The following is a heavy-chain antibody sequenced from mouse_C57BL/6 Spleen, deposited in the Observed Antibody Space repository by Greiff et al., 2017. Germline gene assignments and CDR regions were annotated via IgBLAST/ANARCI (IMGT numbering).Heavy chain of an antibody. CDR2: ISDGGSYT. CDR3: ARGLTTVGGAY. J-gene: IGHJ3*01. V-gene: IGHV5-4*01. Sequence: EVQRVESGGGLVKPGGSLKLSCAASGFTFSSYAMSWVRQTPEKRLEWVATISDGGSYTYYPDNVKGRFTISRDNAKNNLYLQMSHLKSEDTAMYYCARGLTTVGGAYWGQGTLVTVSA. D-gene: IGHD1-1*01. CDR1: GFTFSSYA.